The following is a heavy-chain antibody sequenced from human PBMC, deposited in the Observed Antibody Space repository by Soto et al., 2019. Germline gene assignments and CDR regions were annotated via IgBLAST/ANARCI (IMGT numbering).Heavy chain of an antibody. J-gene: IGHJ4*02. CDR3: ARAGVRGSVDY. CDR1: GFTFSDSY. D-gene: IGHD2-8*01. V-gene: IGHV3-11*01. CDR2: ISHSGSTT. Sequence: QVQLVESGGGLVKPGGSLRLSCAASGFTFSDSYMNWVRQAPGEGLEWVSYISHSGSTTYYADSVLGRFTISRDNAKDSLYLQMNNLRAEDTALYFCARAGVRGSVDYWGQGTLVTVSS.